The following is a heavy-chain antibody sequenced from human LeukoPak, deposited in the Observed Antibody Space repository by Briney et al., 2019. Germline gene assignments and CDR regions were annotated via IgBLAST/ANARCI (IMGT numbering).Heavy chain of an antibody. V-gene: IGHV1-18*01. CDR3: ARTSAYGSSWHSY. Sequence: ASVKVSCKASGGTFSSYAISWVRQAPGQGLEWMGWISVYNSNTNDAQKFQGRVTVTTDTSTNTAYMELRSPRSDDTAVYYCARTSAYGSSWHSYWGQGTLVTVSS. J-gene: IGHJ4*02. CDR1: GGTFSSYA. CDR2: ISVYNSNT. D-gene: IGHD6-13*01.